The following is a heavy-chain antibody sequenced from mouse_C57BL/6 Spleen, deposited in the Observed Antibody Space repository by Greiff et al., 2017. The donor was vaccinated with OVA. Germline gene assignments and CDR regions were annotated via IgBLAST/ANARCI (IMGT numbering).Heavy chain of an antibody. Sequence: PASAVDFSRYWMSWVRRAPGKGLEWIGEINPDSSTINYAPSLKDKFIISRDNAKNTLYLQMSKVRSEDTALYYCARQGYSNWYFDVWGTGTTVTVSS. CDR1: AVDFSRYW. CDR3: ARQGYSNWYFDV. V-gene: IGHV4-1*01. CDR2: INPDSSTI. J-gene: IGHJ1*03. D-gene: IGHD2-5*01.